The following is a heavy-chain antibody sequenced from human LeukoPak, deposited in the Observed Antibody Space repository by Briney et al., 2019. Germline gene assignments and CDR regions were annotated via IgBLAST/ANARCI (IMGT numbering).Heavy chain of an antibody. J-gene: IGHJ4*02. CDR3: ARAGRGYSYGYDY. CDR2: INPNGGGT. Sequence: ASVKVSCKASGYTFTGYYMHWVRQAPGQGLEWMGWINPNGGGTNYAQKFQGWVTMARDTSISTAYMELSRLRSDDTAVYYCARAGRGYSYGYDYWGQGTLVTVSS. V-gene: IGHV1-2*04. D-gene: IGHD5-18*01. CDR1: GYTFTGYY.